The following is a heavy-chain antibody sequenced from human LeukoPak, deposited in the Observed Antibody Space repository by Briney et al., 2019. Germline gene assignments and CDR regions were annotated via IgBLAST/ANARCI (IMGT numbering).Heavy chain of an antibody. J-gene: IGHJ6*03. Sequence: GGSLRLSCAASGFTFSSYAMHWVRQAPGKGLEYVSAISSNGGSTYYANSVKGRFTISRDNSKNTLYLQMNSLRAEDTAVYYCARVGYSSGGYTNYYYYYMDVWGKGTTVTISS. D-gene: IGHD6-19*01. V-gene: IGHV3-64*01. CDR2: ISSNGGST. CDR3: ARVGYSSGGYTNYYYYYMDV. CDR1: GFTFSSYA.